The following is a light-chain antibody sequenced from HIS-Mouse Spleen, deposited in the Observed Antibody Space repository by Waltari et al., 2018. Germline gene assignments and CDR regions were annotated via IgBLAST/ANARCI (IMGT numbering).Light chain of an antibody. CDR3: QQFNSYPIT. Sequence: AIQLTQSPSSLSASVVDRVTITCRASQGISSALAWYQQKPGKAPKLLIYDASSLESGVPSRFSGSGSGTDFTLTISSLQPEDFATYYCQQFNSYPITFGQGTRLEIK. CDR2: DAS. CDR1: QGISSA. J-gene: IGKJ5*01. V-gene: IGKV1-13*02.